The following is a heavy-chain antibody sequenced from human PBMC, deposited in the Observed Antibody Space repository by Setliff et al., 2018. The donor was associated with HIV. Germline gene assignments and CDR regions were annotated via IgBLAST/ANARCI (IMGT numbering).Heavy chain of an antibody. CDR1: GDSTSNSY. V-gene: IGHV4-4*07. Sequence: SETLSLTCSVSGDSTSNSYWSWIRQPAGKGLEWIGRLHASGNTNYNPSLKSRVTMSIDTSKNQLSLRLTSVTAADTAVYYCASDVLKSNYLGYYYYLDVWGKGTTVTVSS. CDR2: LHASGNT. CDR3: ASDVLKSNYLGYYYYLDV. J-gene: IGHJ6*03. D-gene: IGHD3-9*01.